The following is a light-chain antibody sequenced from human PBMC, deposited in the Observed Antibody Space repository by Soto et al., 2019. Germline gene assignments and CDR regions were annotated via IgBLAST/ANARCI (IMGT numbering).Light chain of an antibody. Sequence: QSALTQPASVSGSPGQSITISCTGTSSDVGNYNLVSWYQHHPGKAPKLIIYDASERPSGVSNRFSGSKSGNTASLTISGLQAEDEANYYCCSYAGSSTLIFGGGTKVTVL. CDR1: SSDVGNYNL. CDR3: CSYAGSSTLI. CDR2: DAS. J-gene: IGLJ2*01. V-gene: IGLV2-23*01.